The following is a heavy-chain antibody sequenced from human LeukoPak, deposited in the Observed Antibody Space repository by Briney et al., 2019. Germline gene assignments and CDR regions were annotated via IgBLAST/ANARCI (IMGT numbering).Heavy chain of an antibody. V-gene: IGHV3-21*01. D-gene: IGHD6-19*01. CDR2: ISSSSSYI. CDR1: GFTFSSYS. J-gene: IGHJ5*02. CDR3: ARGITVAGTYWFYP. Sequence: PGGSLRLSCAASGFTFSSYSMNWVRQAPGKGLEWVSSISSSSSYIYYADSVKGRFTISRDNAKNSLYLQMNSLRAEDTAVYYCARGITVAGTYWFYPWGQGTLVTVSS.